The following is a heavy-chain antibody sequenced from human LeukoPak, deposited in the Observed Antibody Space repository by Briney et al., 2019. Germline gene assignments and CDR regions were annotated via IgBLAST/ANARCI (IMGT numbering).Heavy chain of an antibody. V-gene: IGHV4-59*08. CDR1: GGSISSYY. Sequence: ASETLSLTCNVSGGSISSYYWSWIRQPPGKGLEWIGYMYYSGNTNYNPSLKSRVTTSVDSSKTQFSLKLSSVTAADTAVYYCARHTLVGARNAFDIWGQGTMVTVSS. J-gene: IGHJ3*02. CDR3: ARHTLVGARNAFDI. CDR2: MYYSGNT. D-gene: IGHD1-26*01.